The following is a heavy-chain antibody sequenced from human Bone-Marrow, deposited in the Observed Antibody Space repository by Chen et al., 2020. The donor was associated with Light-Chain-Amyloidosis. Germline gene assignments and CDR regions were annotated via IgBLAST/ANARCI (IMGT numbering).Heavy chain of an antibody. CDR3: ARGSRAAGGLGSGYFDS. CDR2: IYNDADGSR. CDR1: GFSVSSIY. J-gene: IGHJ4*02. Sequence: DVQLVETGGGLIRPGGSLRLSCAVSGFSVSSIYMNLVRQAPGKAPEWVAVIYNDADGSRHYPDSVRGRFAISSDTSKNSIYLQMNSLRPEDTAIYYCARGSRAAGGLGSGYFDSWGQGIRVTVSS. D-gene: IGHD6-13*01. V-gene: IGHV3-53*02.